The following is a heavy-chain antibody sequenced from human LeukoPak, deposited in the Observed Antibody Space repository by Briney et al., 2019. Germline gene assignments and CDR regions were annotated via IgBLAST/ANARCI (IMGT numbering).Heavy chain of an antibody. CDR3: ARSWPGTTYFDY. V-gene: IGHV4-39*01. J-gene: IGHJ4*02. CDR1: GGSISSSSYY. Sequence: SETLSLTCTVSGGSISSSSYYWGWIRQPPGKGLEWIGSIYYSGSTYYNPSLKSRVTISVDTSKNQFSLKLSSVTAADTAVYYCARSWPGTTYFDYWGQGTLATVSS. D-gene: IGHD3-10*01. CDR2: IYYSGST.